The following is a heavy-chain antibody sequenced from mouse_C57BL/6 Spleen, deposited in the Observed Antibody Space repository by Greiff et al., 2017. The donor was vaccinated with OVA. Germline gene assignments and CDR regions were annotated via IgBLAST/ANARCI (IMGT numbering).Heavy chain of an antibody. V-gene: IGHV10-1*01. J-gene: IGHJ4*01. D-gene: IGHD1-1*01. CDR3: VRHAGSSYEAMDY. CDR1: GFSFNTYA. CDR2: IRSKSNNYAT. Sequence: EVQGVESGGGLVQPKGSLKLSCAASGFSFNTYAMNWVRQAPGKGLEWVARIRSKSNNYATYYADSMKDRFTISRDDSESMLYLQMNNLKTEDTAMYYCVRHAGSSYEAMDYWGQGTSVTVSS.